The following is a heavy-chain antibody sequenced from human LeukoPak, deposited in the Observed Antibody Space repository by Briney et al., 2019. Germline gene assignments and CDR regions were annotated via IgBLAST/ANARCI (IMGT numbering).Heavy chain of an antibody. J-gene: IGHJ4*02. D-gene: IGHD3-10*01. V-gene: IGHV5-51*01. CDR1: GYTFTHQW. Sequence: PGESLKISCKASGYTFTHQWIGWARQKSGSGLEWMGIIYPRDSDTRYSPSFQGHVSISADTSINTAYLEWSRLEASDTAIYYCARHSDVIGAIWGQGTLVTVSS. CDR2: IYPRDSDT. CDR3: ARHSDVIGAI.